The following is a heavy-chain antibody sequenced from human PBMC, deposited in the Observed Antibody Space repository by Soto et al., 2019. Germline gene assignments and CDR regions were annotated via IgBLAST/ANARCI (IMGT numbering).Heavy chain of an antibody. CDR3: ARGNWGPNKEWYFES. CDR2: ISFDGSDT. J-gene: IGHJ4*02. Sequence: QVQLVESGGGVVQPGRSQRLSCAASGFIFSSYTVYWVRQAPGKGLEWVAVISFDGSDTDYADSVKGRFTISRSNSESTLYLLMNNLRVEYTAIYYCARGNWGPNKEWYFESWGQGTLVTVSS. CDR1: GFIFSSYT. V-gene: IGHV3-30-3*01. D-gene: IGHD7-27*01.